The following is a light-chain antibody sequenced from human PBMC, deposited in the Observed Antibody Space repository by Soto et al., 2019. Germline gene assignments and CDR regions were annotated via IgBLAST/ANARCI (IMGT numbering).Light chain of an antibody. CDR3: SSYAGRNIVL. CDR1: SSDVGGYNY. CDR2: EVN. V-gene: IGLV2-8*01. J-gene: IGLJ2*01. Sequence: QSALTQPASVSGSPGQSITISCTGTSSDVGGYNYVSWYQQHPGKAPKLMIYEVNKRPSGVPDRFSGSKSGHTASLSVSGLQADDEADYFCSSYAGRNIVLFGGGTKLTVL.